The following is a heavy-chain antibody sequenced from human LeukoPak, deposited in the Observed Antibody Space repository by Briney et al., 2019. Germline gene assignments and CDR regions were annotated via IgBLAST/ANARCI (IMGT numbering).Heavy chain of an antibody. CDR3: ARHGYYYYYMDV. CDR2: IYSSGST. CDR1: GGSISSSSYY. Sequence: SETLSLTCTVSGGSISSSSYYWGWIRQPPGKGLEWIGIIYSSGSTYYNPALKSRVTISVDTSKNLFSLKLSSVTAADTAVYYCARHGYYYYYMDVWGKGTPVTVSS. J-gene: IGHJ6*03. V-gene: IGHV4-39*01.